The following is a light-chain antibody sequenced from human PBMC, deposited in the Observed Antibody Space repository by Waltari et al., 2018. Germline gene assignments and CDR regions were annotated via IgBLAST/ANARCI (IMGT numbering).Light chain of an antibody. V-gene: IGLV2-14*01. CDR2: EVS. CDR1: RSDVGAYHY. J-gene: IGLJ2*01. CDR3: SSYTSSTTLL. Sequence: QSALTQPASVSGSPGQSLTISCTGTRSDVGAYHYLSWYQHHPGKAPKLIIYEVSNRPSGLSNRFSGSKSGNTASLIISGLQADDEADYYCSSYTSSTTLLFGGGTKLTVL.